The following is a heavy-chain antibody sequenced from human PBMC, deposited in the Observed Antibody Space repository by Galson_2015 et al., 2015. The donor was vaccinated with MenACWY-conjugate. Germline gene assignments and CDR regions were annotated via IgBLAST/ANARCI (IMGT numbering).Heavy chain of an antibody. CDR2: INWNGIST. CDR1: GFTFDDYG. J-gene: IGHJ6*02. CDR3: ARDRATVTNYYYYAMDV. V-gene: IGHV3-20*04. D-gene: IGHD4-17*01. Sequence: SLRLSCAASGFTFDDYGMSWVRQAPGKGLEWVSVINWNGISTDYADSVKGRFTISRDNAKNSLYLQMNSLRVEDTAFYYCARDRATVTNYYYYAMDVWGQGTTVTVSS.